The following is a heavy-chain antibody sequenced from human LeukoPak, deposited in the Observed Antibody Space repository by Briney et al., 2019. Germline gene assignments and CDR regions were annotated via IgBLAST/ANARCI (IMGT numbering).Heavy chain of an antibody. CDR2: ISAYNGNT. CDR1: GYTFTGYY. Sequence: ASVKVSCKASGYTFTGYYMHWVRQAPGQGLEWMGWISAYNGNTNYAQKLQGRVTMTTDTSTSTAYMELRSLRSDDTAVYYCARTWNYYDSSGYWSYWGQGTLVTVSS. D-gene: IGHD3-22*01. J-gene: IGHJ4*02. V-gene: IGHV1-18*04. CDR3: ARTWNYYDSSGYWSY.